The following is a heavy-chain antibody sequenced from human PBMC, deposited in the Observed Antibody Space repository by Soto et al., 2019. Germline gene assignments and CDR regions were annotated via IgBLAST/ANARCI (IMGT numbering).Heavy chain of an antibody. CDR3: ASSLAYCGGDCYSSNY. Sequence: PGESLKISCKGSGYGFTSYWISWVRQMPGKGLEWMGRIDPSDSYTNYSPSFQGHVTISADKSISTAYLQWSSLKASDTAMYYCASSLAYCGGDCYSSNYWGQGTLVTVSS. CDR2: IDPSDSYT. J-gene: IGHJ4*02. CDR1: GYGFTSYW. D-gene: IGHD2-21*02. V-gene: IGHV5-10-1*01.